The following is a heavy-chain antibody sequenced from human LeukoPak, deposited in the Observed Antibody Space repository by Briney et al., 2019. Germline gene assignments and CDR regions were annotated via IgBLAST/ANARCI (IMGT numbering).Heavy chain of an antibody. CDR1: GLSFSGYA. J-gene: IGHJ4*02. Sequence: GGSLRLSCAAPGLSFSGYAVTWVRQAPGRGLEWVSDISGSGGSTYYADSVRGRFTISRDTTKNTPYMQMNSPRAENTAVYYFAKEGLLDTEVVRRVYFDYWGGGTVVT. V-gene: IGHV3-23*01. CDR2: ISGSGGST. CDR3: AKEGLLDTEVVRRVYFDY. D-gene: IGHD5-18*01.